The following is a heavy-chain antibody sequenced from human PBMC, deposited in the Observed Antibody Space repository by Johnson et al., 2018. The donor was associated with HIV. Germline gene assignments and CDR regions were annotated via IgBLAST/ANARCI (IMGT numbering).Heavy chain of an antibody. J-gene: IGHJ3*02. Sequence: QVQLVESGGGVVQPGRSLRLSCAASGFTFSSYAMHWVRQAPGKGLEWVAVISYDGSNKYYADSVKGRFTISRDNSKNTLYLQMNSLRAEDTAVYYCASLLYYYDSSGYLRDIGGQGTMVTVSS. CDR2: ISYDGSNK. V-gene: IGHV3-30-3*01. D-gene: IGHD3-22*01. CDR3: ASLLYYYDSSGYLRDI. CDR1: GFTFSSYA.